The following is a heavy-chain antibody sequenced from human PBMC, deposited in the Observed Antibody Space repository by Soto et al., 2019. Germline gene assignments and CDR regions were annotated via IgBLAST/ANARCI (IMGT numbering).Heavy chain of an antibody. CDR3: ARGRSYRVIIYYYYGMDV. V-gene: IGHV4-34*01. CDR2: INHSEST. J-gene: IGHJ6*02. CDR1: GGSFSGYY. D-gene: IGHD3-16*02. Sequence: QVQLQQWGAGLLKPSETLSLTCAVYGGSFSGYYWSWIRQPPGKGLEWIGEINHSESTNYNPSLKSRVTISVDTSKNQFSLKLSSVTAADTAVYYCARGRSYRVIIYYYYGMDVWGQGTTVTVSS.